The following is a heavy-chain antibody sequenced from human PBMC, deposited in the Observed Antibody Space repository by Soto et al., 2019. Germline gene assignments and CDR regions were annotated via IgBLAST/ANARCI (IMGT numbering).Heavy chain of an antibody. CDR3: ARHQTAGTTYDY. V-gene: IGHV4-39*01. CDR2: FYYSGST. CDR1: GGSISSSYY. D-gene: IGHD1-1*01. J-gene: IGHJ4*02. Sequence: SSETLSLTCTVSGGSISSSYYWGWIRQPPGKGLEWIGSFYYSGSTYYNPSLKSRVTISVDTSKNQFSLKLRSVAAADTAVYYCARHQTAGTTYDYWGQGTLVTVSS.